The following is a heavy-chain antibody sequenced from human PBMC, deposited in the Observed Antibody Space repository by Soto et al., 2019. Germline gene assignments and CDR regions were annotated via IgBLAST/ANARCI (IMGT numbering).Heavy chain of an antibody. D-gene: IGHD5-18*01. CDR3: ARVLGSYGIHAFEI. CDR2: IGTAGDT. J-gene: IGHJ3*02. CDR1: GFTFSSYD. V-gene: IGHV3-13*01. Sequence: GGSLRLSCAASGFTFSSYDMHWVRQATGKGLEWVSAIGTAGDTYYPGSVKGRFTISRENAKNSLYLQMNSLRAEDTAVYYCARVLGSYGIHAFEIWGQGTMVTISS.